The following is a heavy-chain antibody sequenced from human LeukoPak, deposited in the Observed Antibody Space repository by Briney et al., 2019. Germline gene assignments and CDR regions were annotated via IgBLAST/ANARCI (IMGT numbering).Heavy chain of an antibody. Sequence: GGSLTLSCAASGFTFSSYEMHWVSQPPGKGLEWIADISSSGTTIYYADSVKGRFTVSRDNAKNSLYLQMNSLRAEDTAVYYCARLLVATPGVDPWGQGTLVTVSS. D-gene: IGHD5-12*01. CDR3: ARLLVATPGVDP. CDR2: ISSSGTTI. J-gene: IGHJ5*02. V-gene: IGHV3-48*03. CDR1: GFTFSSYE.